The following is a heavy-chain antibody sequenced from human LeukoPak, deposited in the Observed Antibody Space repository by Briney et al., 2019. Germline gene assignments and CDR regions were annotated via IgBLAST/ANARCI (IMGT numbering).Heavy chain of an antibody. Sequence: PGRSLRLSCAASGFTFSSYGMHWVRQAPGKGLEWVAAISYDESNQSYADSVKGRSTISRDNSKNTLYLQMNSLRAEDTAVYYCAKGDTTWELPHDYWGQGTLVTVSS. D-gene: IGHD1-26*01. V-gene: IGHV3-30*18. CDR1: GFTFSSYG. CDR2: ISYDESNQ. J-gene: IGHJ4*02. CDR3: AKGDTTWELPHDY.